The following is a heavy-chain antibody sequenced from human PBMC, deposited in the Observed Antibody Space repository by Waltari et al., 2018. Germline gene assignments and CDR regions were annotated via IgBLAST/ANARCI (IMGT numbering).Heavy chain of an antibody. CDR3: AKCEMYDSGWCAFFRY. J-gene: IGHJ4*02. CDR1: GFTFSSYA. CDR2: IVRSGGT. Sequence: VQLVESGGGVVQPGRSLRLSCAASGFTFSSYAMHWVRQAPGKGLGWVSAIVRSGGTHYIDSVKGRFTISRDNAKNTVYLQMNSLRAEDTAVYYCAKCEMYDSGWCAFFRYWGRGTLVTVSS. V-gene: IGHV3-23*04. D-gene: IGHD6-19*01.